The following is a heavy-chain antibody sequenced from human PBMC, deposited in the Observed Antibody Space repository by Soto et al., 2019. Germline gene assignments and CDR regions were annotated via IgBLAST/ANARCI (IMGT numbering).Heavy chain of an antibody. D-gene: IGHD4-17*01. J-gene: IGHJ5*02. V-gene: IGHV3-74*01. Sequence: EVQLVESGGGLVQPGGSLRLSCAASGFTFSSYWMHWVRQAPGKGLVWVSRINSDGSSTSYADSVKGRFTISRDNAKNTLYLQMNSLRAEDTAVYYCARGGRYGDQNWFDPWGQGTLVTVSS. CDR2: INSDGSST. CDR3: ARGGRYGDQNWFDP. CDR1: GFTFSSYW.